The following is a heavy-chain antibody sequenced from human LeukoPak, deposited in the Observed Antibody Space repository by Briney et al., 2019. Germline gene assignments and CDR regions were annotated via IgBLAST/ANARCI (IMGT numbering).Heavy chain of an antibody. J-gene: IGHJ4*02. CDR2: IYYSGST. Sequence: SETLSPTCTVSGGSISSYYWSWIRQPPGKGLEWIGYIYYSGSTNYNPSLKSRVTTSVDTSKNQFSLKLSSVTAADTAVYYCARVGATVDYWGQGTLVTVSS. CDR3: ARVGATVDY. D-gene: IGHD1-26*01. V-gene: IGHV4-59*01. CDR1: GGSISSYY.